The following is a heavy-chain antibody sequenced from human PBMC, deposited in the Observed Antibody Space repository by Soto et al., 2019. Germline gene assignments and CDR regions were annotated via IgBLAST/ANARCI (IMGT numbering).Heavy chain of an antibody. J-gene: IGHJ4*02. CDR3: ARGIYRSPAYVFDS. CDR2: INPKSGDT. V-gene: IGHV1-2*02. D-gene: IGHD3-16*01. Sequence: QVQLVQSGAEVKKPGASVKVSCKATGYTFSGHYMHWVRQAPGQGLEWMGWINPKSGDTDYAQKFQGRVTMTADMSVSAASMELTSLRSNDTAVFYCARGIYRSPAYVFDSWGQGTLVTVSS. CDR1: GYTFSGHY.